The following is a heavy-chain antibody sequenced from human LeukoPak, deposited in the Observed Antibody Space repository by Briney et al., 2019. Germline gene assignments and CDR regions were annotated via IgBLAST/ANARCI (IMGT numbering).Heavy chain of an antibody. D-gene: IGHD3-10*01. CDR2: IKSKTDGGTT. J-gene: IGHJ4*02. CDR1: GFTFSEVW. CDR3: TRVVFRFGIDY. Sequence: GGSLRLSCAASGFTFSEVWMSWVRQAPGKGLEWVGRIKSKTDGGTTDDAAPVKGRFTISRDDSKSIAYLQMNSLKTEDTAVYYCTRVVFRFGIDYWGQGTLVTVSS. V-gene: IGHV3-15*01.